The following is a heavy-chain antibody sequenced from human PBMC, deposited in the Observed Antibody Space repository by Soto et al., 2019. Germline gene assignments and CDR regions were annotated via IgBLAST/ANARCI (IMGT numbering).Heavy chain of an antibody. D-gene: IGHD1-26*01. CDR3: ARGGGSGSSFVGYYYYTLDV. CDR1: GFTFSTYG. J-gene: IGHJ6*02. CDR2: IWYDGSNK. V-gene: IGHV3-33*01. Sequence: QVQLVESGGGVVQPGRSLRLYCTASGFTFSTYGMHWVRQAPRKGLEWVPVIWYDGSNKYYADYVKGRFTISRDNSKNPLYLQMNSWRANNTAVYYRARGGGSGSSFVGYYYYTLDVWGQGTTVTVAS.